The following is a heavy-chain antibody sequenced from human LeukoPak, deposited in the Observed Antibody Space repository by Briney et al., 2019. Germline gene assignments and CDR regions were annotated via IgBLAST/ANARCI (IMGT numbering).Heavy chain of an antibody. Sequence: PGGSLRLSCAASGFIVSSNYMSWVRQAPGKGLEWVSVIYSGGSTYYTDSVKGRFTISRDNSKNTLYLQMNSLRAEDTAVYYCAKDQVLLYYYGSGSPLEYWGQGTLVTVSS. CDR3: AKDQVLLYYYGSGSPLEY. D-gene: IGHD3-10*01. J-gene: IGHJ4*02. CDR1: GFIVSSNY. V-gene: IGHV3-53*05. CDR2: IYSGGST.